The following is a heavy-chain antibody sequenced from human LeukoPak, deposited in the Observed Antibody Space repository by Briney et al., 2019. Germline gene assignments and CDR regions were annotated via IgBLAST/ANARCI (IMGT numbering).Heavy chain of an antibody. CDR1: GYSISSGYY. D-gene: IGHD3-3*01. J-gene: IGHJ4*02. V-gene: IGHV4-38-2*01. CDR2: IYHSGST. CDR3: ARHRDYDFWSHQEAFDY. Sequence: SETLSLTCAVSGYSISSGYYWGWIRQPPGKGLEWIGSIYHSGSTYYNPSLKSRVTISVDTSKNQFSLKLSSVTAADTAVYYCARHRDYDFWSHQEAFDYWGQGTLVTVSS.